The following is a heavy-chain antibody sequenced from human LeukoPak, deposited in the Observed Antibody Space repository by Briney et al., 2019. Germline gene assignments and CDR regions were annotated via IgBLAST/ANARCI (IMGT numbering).Heavy chain of an antibody. CDR1: GFIFSSFW. J-gene: IGHJ3*02. CDR3: ARDFKDAFDI. CDR2: INSDGRTT. Sequence: GGSLRLSCAASGFIFSSFWMHWVRQVPGKGLVWVSHINSDGRTTDYADSVRGRFTISRDNAKNTLYLQMNSLRAEDTAVYYCARDFKDAFDIWGQGTMVTVSS. V-gene: IGHV3-74*01.